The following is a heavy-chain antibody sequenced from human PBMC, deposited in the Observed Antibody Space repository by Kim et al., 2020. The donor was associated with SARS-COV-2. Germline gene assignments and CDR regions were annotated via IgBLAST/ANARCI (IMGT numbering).Heavy chain of an antibody. CDR1: GFTFSTSA. Sequence: ASVKVSCKLSGFTFSTSALHWVRQAPGQRLEWMGWINRDNGKTKSSERFQYRVTFTRDMSASTVYMELSSLRVEDTAVYYCARDGFFYDESGSTDSWVQG. CDR2: INRDNGKT. D-gene: IGHD3-10*01. CDR3: ARDGFFYDESGSTDS. V-gene: IGHV1-3*01. J-gene: IGHJ4*02.